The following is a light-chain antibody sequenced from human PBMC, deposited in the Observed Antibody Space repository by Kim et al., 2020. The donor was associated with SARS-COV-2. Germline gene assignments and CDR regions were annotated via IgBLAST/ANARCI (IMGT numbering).Light chain of an antibody. CDR3: QQYGGSPGLT. V-gene: IGKV3-20*01. Sequence: EIVLTQSPGTLSLSPGERATLSCRASQSVSSSYLAWYQQKPGQAPRLLIYGASSRATGIPDRFSGSGSGTDFTLTISRLEPEDFAVYYCQQYGGSPGLTFGGGTKLEI. J-gene: IGKJ4*01. CDR1: QSVSSSY. CDR2: GAS.